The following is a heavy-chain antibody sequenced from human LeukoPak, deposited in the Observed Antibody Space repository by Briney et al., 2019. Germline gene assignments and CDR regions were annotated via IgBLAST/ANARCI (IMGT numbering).Heavy chain of an antibody. D-gene: IGHD4-17*01. CDR2: ISYDGSNK. Sequence: GGSLRLSCAASGFTFSSYGMHWVRQAPGKGQEWVAVISYDGSNKYYADSVKGRFTISRDNSKNTLYLQMNSLRAEDTAVYYCAKDLGDYGVNWFDPWGQGTLVTVSS. CDR1: GFTFSSYG. V-gene: IGHV3-30*18. CDR3: AKDLGDYGVNWFDP. J-gene: IGHJ5*02.